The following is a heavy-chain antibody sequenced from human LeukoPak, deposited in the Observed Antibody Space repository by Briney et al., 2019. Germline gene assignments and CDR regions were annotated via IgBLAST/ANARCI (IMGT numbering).Heavy chain of an antibody. CDR1: GYAFTSYD. V-gene: IGHV1-8*01. Sequence: ASVKVSCKASGYAFTSYDINWVRQATGQGLEWMGWMNPNSGNTGYAQKFQGRVTMTRNTSISTAYMELSSLRSEDTAVYYCARADYYDFWSGHNWFDPWGQGTLVTVSS. D-gene: IGHD3-3*01. CDR2: MNPNSGNT. CDR3: ARADYYDFWSGHNWFDP. J-gene: IGHJ5*02.